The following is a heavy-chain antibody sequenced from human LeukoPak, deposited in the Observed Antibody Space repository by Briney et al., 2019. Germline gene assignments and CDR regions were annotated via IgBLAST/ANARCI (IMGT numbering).Heavy chain of an antibody. Sequence: PGRSLRLSCAASGFTFDDYAMHWVRQAPGKGLEWVSGISWNSGSIGYADSVKGRFTISRDSAKNSLYLQMNSLRAEDTAVYYCAKDRGYHFDYWGQGTLVTVSS. CDR1: GFTFDDYA. CDR3: AKDRGYHFDY. CDR2: ISWNSGSI. J-gene: IGHJ4*02. V-gene: IGHV3-9*01. D-gene: IGHD5-18*01.